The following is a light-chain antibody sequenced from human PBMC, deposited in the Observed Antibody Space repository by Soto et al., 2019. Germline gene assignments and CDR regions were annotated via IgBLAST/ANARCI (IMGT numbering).Light chain of an antibody. Sequence: EVVLTQSPATLSLSPGERATLSCRASQSVSSYLAWYQQKPGQAPRLLIYGASSRATGIPDRFSGSGSGTDFTLTISRLEPEDFAVYYCQQYGSSLRWTFGQGTKVDIK. J-gene: IGKJ1*01. CDR2: GAS. CDR3: QQYGSSLRWT. CDR1: QSVSSY. V-gene: IGKV3-20*01.